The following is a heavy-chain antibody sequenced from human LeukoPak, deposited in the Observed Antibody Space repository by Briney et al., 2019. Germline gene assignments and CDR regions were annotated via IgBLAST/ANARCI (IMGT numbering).Heavy chain of an antibody. J-gene: IGHJ6*03. V-gene: IGHV1-58*01. Sequence: SVKVSCKASGFTFTSSAVQWVRQARGQRLEWIGWIVVGSGNTNYAQKFQERVTITRDMSTSTAYMELSSLRSEDTAVYYCAAESPRGYCSSTSCYTPDYYYYYMDVWGKGTTVTVSS. D-gene: IGHD2-2*02. CDR2: IVVGSGNT. CDR3: AAESPRGYCSSTSCYTPDYYYYYMDV. CDR1: GFTFTSSA.